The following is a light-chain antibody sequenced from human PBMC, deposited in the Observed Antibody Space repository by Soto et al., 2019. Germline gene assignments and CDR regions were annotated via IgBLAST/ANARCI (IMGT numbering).Light chain of an antibody. J-gene: IGLJ1*01. CDR2: DVS. CDR3: SSYTSSSTDI. CDR1: SSDVGGYNY. Sequence: QSVLTQPASVSGSPGQSITISCTGTSSDVGGYNYVSWYQQHLGKAPKLMIYDVSNRPSGVSNRFSGSKSGNTASLTISGLQAEDEADYYCSSYTSSSTDIFGTGTKVTVL. V-gene: IGLV2-14*01.